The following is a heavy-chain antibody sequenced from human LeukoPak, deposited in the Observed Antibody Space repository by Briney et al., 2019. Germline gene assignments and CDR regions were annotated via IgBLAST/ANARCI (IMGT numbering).Heavy chain of an antibody. Sequence: GGSLRLSCTTSGFTFGDHFMSWVRQAPGKGLEWVGFIKTKASGGTTEYAASVRGRFTISRDDSKSIAYLQMNSLTSEDTAFYYCTGGWFGESWGQGTLVTVSS. J-gene: IGHJ4*02. CDR3: TGGWFGES. V-gene: IGHV3-49*04. CDR2: IKTKASGGTT. D-gene: IGHD3-10*01. CDR1: GFTFGDHF.